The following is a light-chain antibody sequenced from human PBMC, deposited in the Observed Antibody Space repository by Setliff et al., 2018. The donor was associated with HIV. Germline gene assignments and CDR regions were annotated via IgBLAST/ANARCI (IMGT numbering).Light chain of an antibody. CDR2: EDN. V-gene: IGLV6-57*01. Sequence: NFMLTQPHSVSESPGKTVTISCTRSSGNIATNYVQWYQQRPGRSPTTVIYEDNQRPSGVPDRFSGSIDSSSNSASLTISGLKTEDEADYYCQSYDTSSNGVFGGGTKVTVL. J-gene: IGLJ3*02. CDR1: SGNIATNY. CDR3: QSYDTSSNGV.